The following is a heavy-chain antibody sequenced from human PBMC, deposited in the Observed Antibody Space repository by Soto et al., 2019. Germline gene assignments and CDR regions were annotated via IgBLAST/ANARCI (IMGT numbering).Heavy chain of an antibody. Sequence: EVQLVESGGGLVKPGGSLRLSCAASGFNFNSYTINWVRQAPGKRLAWLSSISSSGYIFSTDSVRGRFTISRDNAKNSVYLQRNSLRAEDTAVYFCARDCSGGSCYPGMDVWGQGTTVTVSS. V-gene: IGHV3-21*01. CDR1: GFNFNSYT. CDR3: ARDCSGGSCYPGMDV. CDR2: ISSSGYI. D-gene: IGHD2-15*01. J-gene: IGHJ6*02.